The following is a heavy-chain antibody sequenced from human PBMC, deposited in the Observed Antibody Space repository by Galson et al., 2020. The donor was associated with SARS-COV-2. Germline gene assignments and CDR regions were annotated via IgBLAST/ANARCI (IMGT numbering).Heavy chain of an antibody. D-gene: IGHD3-22*01. V-gene: IGHV4-61*02. CDR1: GASISNGRFY. CDR3: ARGTGYCDSSGYFEGNDYFDY. Sequence: SETLSLTCTVSGASISNGRFYWSWIRQPAGKGLEWIGRIHTSGYTNYNPSLKSRVTISVDTSKNQFSLTLTSVTAADTAVYYCARGTGYCDSSGYFEGNDYFDYWGQGTLVTVSS. CDR2: IHTSGYT. J-gene: IGHJ4*02.